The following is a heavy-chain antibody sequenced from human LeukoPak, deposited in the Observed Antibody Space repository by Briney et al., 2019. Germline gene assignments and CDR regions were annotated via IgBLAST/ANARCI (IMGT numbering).Heavy chain of an antibody. CDR1: GGTFSSYA. V-gene: IGHV1-69*13. D-gene: IGHD6-6*01. CDR3: ASPAARTPAEYFQH. J-gene: IGHJ1*01. CDR2: IIPIFGTA. Sequence: GASVKVSCKASGGTFSSYAISWVRQAPGQGLEWMGGIIPIFGTANYAQKFQGRVTITADESTSTAYMELSSLRSEDTAVYYCASPAARTPAEYFQHWGQGTLVTVSS.